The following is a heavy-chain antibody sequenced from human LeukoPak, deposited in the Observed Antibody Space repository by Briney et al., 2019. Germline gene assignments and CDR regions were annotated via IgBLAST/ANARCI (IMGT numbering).Heavy chain of an antibody. CDR3: ARDGGSGADY. V-gene: IGHV1-69*05. CDR2: IIPIFGTA. D-gene: IGHD3-16*01. CDR1: GGTFSSYA. Sequence: ASVKVSCKASGGTFSSYAISWVRQAPGQGLEWMGGIIPIFGTANYAQKFQGRVTITTDESTSTAYMELSSLRAEDTAVYYCARDGGSGADYWGQGTLVSVSS. J-gene: IGHJ4*02.